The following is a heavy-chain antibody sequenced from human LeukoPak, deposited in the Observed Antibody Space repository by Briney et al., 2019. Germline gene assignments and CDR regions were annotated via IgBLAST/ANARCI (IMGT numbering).Heavy chain of an antibody. CDR3: ARERLLWFGEFGAFDI. CDR1: GGSISSSSYY. J-gene: IGHJ3*02. D-gene: IGHD3-10*01. V-gene: IGHV4-39*07. CDR2: IYYSGST. Sequence: SETLSLTCTVSGGSISSSSYYWGWIRQPPGKGLEWIGSIYYSGSTYYNPSLKSRVTISVDTSRNQFSLKLSSVTAADTAVYYCARERLLWFGEFGAFDIWGQGTMVTVSS.